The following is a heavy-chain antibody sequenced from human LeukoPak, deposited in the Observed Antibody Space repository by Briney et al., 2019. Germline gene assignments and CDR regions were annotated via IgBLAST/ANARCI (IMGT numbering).Heavy chain of an antibody. V-gene: IGHV1-69*04. CDR3: ASRYCGGDCYPTRHLDI. J-gene: IGHJ3*02. CDR2: IIPIFGIA. Sequence: SVKVSCKASGGTFSSYAISWVRQAPGQGLEWMGRIIPIFGIANYAQKFQGRVTITADKSTSTAYMELSSRRSEDTAVYYCASRYCGGDCYPTRHLDIWGQGTMVTVSS. CDR1: GGTFSSYA. D-gene: IGHD2-21*02.